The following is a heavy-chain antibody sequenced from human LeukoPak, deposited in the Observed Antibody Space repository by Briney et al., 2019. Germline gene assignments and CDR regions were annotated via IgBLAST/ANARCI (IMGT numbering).Heavy chain of an antibody. J-gene: IGHJ4*02. CDR1: GGSISSYY. Sequence: SETLSLTCTVSGGSISSYYWSWIRQPPGKGLEWIGYIYCSGSTNYNPSLKSRVTISVDTSKNQFSLKLSSVTAADTAVYYCARHGGYYGSGSYYGGGYFDYWGQGTLVTVSS. V-gene: IGHV4-59*08. CDR3: ARHGGYYGSGSYYGGGYFDY. D-gene: IGHD3-10*01. CDR2: IYCSGST.